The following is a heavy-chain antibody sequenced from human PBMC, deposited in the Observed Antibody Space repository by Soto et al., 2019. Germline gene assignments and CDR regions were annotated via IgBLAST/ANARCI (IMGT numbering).Heavy chain of an antibody. Sequence: GGSLRLSCAASGFTFGNYWMHWVRQAPGKGLEWVSGMNSDGSTTNYADSVKARFTVPRDNARNTLHLQMNSLRAEDTAVYYCATAEVDYWGPGTLVTVSS. CDR1: GFTFGNYW. CDR2: MNSDGSTT. CDR3: ATAEVDY. J-gene: IGHJ4*02. V-gene: IGHV3-74*01.